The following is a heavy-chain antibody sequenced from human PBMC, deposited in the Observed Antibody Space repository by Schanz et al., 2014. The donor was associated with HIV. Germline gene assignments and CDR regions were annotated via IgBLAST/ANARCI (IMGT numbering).Heavy chain of an antibody. CDR1: GFTFSSYA. CDR2: ISGSDGDT. V-gene: IGHV3-23*01. CDR3: VKAYSSGFSGAGS. Sequence: EVQLLESGGGLVQPGGSLRLSCAASGFTFSSYAMTWVRQPPGKGLDWVSPISGSDGDTYYADSVKGRFTISRDNSRNALYLHMNSLRADDTAIYYCVKAYSSGFSGAGSWGQGALVTVSS. D-gene: IGHD5-18*01. J-gene: IGHJ5*02.